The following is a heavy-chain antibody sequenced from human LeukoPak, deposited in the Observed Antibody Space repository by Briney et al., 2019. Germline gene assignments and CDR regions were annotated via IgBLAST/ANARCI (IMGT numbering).Heavy chain of an antibody. CDR2: IKEDGTET. Sequence: GGSLRLSCAASGFTFSSYGMHWVRQAPGKGLEWVADIKEDGTETYYVDSVKGRFTISRDNAKNSLYLQMNSLRVEDTAVYYCAKEGRSLQTYWGQGTLVTVSS. CDR3: AKEGRSLQTY. D-gene: IGHD5-24*01. J-gene: IGHJ4*02. V-gene: IGHV3-7*03. CDR1: GFTFSSYG.